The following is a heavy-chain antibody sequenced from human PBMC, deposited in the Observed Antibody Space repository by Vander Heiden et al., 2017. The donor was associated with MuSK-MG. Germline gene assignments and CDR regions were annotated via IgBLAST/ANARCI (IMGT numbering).Heavy chain of an antibody. CDR1: GGSISSYY. V-gene: IGHV4-59*01. D-gene: IGHD2-2*01. CDR2: IYYSGST. Sequence: QVQLQESGPGLVKPSETLSLTCTVSGGSISSYYWSWIRQPPGKGLEWIGYIYYSGSTNYNPSLKSRVTISVDTSKNQFSLKLSSVTAADTAVYYCARDGCSSTSCAGKAGFDPWGQGTLVTVSS. CDR3: ARDGCSSTSCAGKAGFDP. J-gene: IGHJ5*02.